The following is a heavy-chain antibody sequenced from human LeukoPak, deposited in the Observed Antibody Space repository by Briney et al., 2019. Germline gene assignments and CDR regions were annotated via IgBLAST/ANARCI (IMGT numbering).Heavy chain of an antibody. CDR3: ARGVAWELLTFHFDY. CDR1: GGSFSGYY. V-gene: IGHV4-34*01. J-gene: IGHJ4*02. CDR2: INHSGST. D-gene: IGHD1-26*01. Sequence: SETLSLTCAVYGGSFSGYYWSWIRQPPGKGLEWIGEINHSGSTNYNPSLKSRVTISVDTSKNQFSLKLSSVTAADTAVYYCARGVAWELLTFHFDYWGQGTLVTVSS.